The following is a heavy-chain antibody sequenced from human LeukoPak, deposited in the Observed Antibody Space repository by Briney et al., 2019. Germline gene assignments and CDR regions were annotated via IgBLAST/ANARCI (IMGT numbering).Heavy chain of an antibody. CDR2: IVHRGGT. J-gene: IGHJ4*02. D-gene: IGHD2-15*01. Sequence: SETLSLTCTVSNDSNSSGDYYWNWIRQPPGKGLEWIGYIVHRGGTSYNPSLKSRILFSVDTSQNQFSLKLNSVTAADTAVYYCVREILYCSGGSCYRGPFDNWGQGTLVTVSA. V-gene: IGHV4-30-4*01. CDR3: VREILYCSGGSCYRGPFDN. CDR1: NDSNSSGDYY.